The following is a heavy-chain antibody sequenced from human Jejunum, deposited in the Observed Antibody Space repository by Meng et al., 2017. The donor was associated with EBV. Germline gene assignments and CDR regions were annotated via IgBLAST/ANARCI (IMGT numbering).Heavy chain of an antibody. J-gene: IGHJ4*02. Sequence: QVQLQESGPGLGKPSETLSLTCTVSGGSVNSGNVYWSWIRQPPGKGLEWIGYIYYSGSTNYIPSLKSRVTISLDTSKNQFSLKLSSVTAADTAVYYCAGLRYSGYDRAFDYWGQGALVTVSS. CDR3: AGLRYSGYDRAFDY. V-gene: IGHV4-61*01. CDR1: GGSVNSGNVY. CDR2: IYYSGST. D-gene: IGHD5-12*01.